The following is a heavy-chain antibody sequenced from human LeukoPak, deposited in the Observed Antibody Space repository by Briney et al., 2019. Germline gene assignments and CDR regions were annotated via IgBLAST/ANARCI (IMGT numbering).Heavy chain of an antibody. CDR1: GFTFSSYA. D-gene: IGHD4-17*01. Sequence: GGSLRLSCAASGFTFSSYAMSWVRQAPGKGLEWVSYISSSGSTIYYADSVKGRFTISRDNAKNSLYLQMNSLRAEDTAVYYCARVDYADAFDIWGQGTMVTVSS. CDR2: ISSSGSTI. CDR3: ARVDYADAFDI. V-gene: IGHV3-48*04. J-gene: IGHJ3*02.